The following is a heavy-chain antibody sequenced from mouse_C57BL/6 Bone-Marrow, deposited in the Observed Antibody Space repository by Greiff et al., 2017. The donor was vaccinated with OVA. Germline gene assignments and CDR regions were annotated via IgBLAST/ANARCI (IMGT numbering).Heavy chain of an antibody. J-gene: IGHJ3*01. CDR1: GYAFSSSW. Sequence: VQLQQSGPELVKPGASVKISCKASGYAFSSSWMNWVKQRPGKGLEWIGRIYPGDGDTSYNQKFKGKAKLTAVTSASTAYMELSSLTNEDSAVYYCTRYDYDAAWFAYWGQGTLVTVSA. D-gene: IGHD2-4*01. CDR3: TRYDYDAAWFAY. V-gene: IGHV1-82*01. CDR2: IYPGDGDT.